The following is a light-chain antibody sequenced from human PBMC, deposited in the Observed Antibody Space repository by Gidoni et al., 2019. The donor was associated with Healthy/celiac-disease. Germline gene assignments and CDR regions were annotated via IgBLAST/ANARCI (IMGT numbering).Light chain of an antibody. J-gene: IGLJ1*01. Sequence: QAALTQPASVSGSPGQSITISCTGTSSDVGGYNYFSWYQQHPVKAPKLMIYEVSNRPSGVSIRFSGSKSGNTASLTISVLQAEDEADYYCSSYTSSSTEVFGTGTKVT. CDR2: EVS. CDR1: SSDVGGYNY. CDR3: SSYTSSSTEV. V-gene: IGLV2-14*01.